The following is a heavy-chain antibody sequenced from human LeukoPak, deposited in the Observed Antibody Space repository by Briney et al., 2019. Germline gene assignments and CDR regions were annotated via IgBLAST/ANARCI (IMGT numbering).Heavy chain of an antibody. CDR3: ARDLDVLRQLLLGWFDP. CDR2: INPNSGGT. Sequence: ASVKVSCKASGYTFTGYYMHWVRQAPGQGLEWMGWINPNSGGTNYAQKFQGRVTMTRDTSISTAYMELSRLRSDDTAVYYCARDLDVLRQLLLGWFDPWGQGTLVTVSS. CDR1: GYTFTGYY. J-gene: IGHJ5*02. V-gene: IGHV1-2*02. D-gene: IGHD2-2*01.